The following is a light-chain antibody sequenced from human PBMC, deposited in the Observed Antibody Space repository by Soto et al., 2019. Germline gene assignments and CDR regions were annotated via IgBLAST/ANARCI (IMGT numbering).Light chain of an antibody. CDR1: SGSIASSY. Sequence: NFMLTQPHSVSESPGKTVTISCTRTSGSIASSYVQWYQQRPGSAPTTLIYENNERPSGVPGRFSGSIDTSSNSASLTISGLRTEDEADYYCQSYDRSTPVVFGGGTQLTVL. CDR3: QSYDRSTPVV. J-gene: IGLJ3*02. V-gene: IGLV6-57*04. CDR2: ENN.